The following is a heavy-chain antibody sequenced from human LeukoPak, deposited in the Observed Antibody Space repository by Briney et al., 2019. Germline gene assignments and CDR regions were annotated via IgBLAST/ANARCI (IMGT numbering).Heavy chain of an antibody. J-gene: IGHJ5*02. Sequence: SETLSLTCTVSGGSISSGGYYWSWISQHPGKGLEWIGYIYYSGSTYYNPSLKSRVTISVDTSKNQFSLKLSSVTAADTAVYYCARGKVTTIWFDPWGQGTLVTVSS. CDR2: IYYSGST. V-gene: IGHV4-31*03. CDR1: GGSISSGGYY. D-gene: IGHD2-21*02. CDR3: ARGKVTTIWFDP.